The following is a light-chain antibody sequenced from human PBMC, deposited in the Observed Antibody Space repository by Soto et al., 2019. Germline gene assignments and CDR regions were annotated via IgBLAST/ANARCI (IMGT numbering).Light chain of an antibody. CDR1: SSDVGGYNY. Sequence: QAVVTQPRSVSGSPGQSVTISCTGTSSDVGGYNYVSWYQQHPGKAPKLMIYDVSKRPSGVPDRFSGSKSGNTASLTISRLQAEDEADYYCCSYAGSYTPHVVFGGGTKVTVL. CDR3: CSYAGSYTPHVV. J-gene: IGLJ2*01. V-gene: IGLV2-11*01. CDR2: DVS.